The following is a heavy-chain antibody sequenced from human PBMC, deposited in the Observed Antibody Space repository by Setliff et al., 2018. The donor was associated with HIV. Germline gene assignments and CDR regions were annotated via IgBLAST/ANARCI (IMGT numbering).Heavy chain of an antibody. Sequence: SETLSLTCTVSGGSINSGGYYWTWVRQHPGKGLQWIGYIYYIGGAYYNPSLKSRVTISLDTTKNHFSLKLSSVTAADTAVYYCARQITMVRGVYQPYYYYYMDVWGKGTTVTVSS. CDR2: IYYIGGA. CDR1: GGSINSGGYY. D-gene: IGHD3-10*01. CDR3: ARQITMVRGVYQPYYYYYMDV. J-gene: IGHJ6*03. V-gene: IGHV4-31*03.